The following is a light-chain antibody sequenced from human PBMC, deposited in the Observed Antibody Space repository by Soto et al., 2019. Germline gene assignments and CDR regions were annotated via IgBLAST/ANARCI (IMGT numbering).Light chain of an antibody. CDR3: QQYNNWPGT. Sequence: EIVMTQSPATLSVSPGERATLSCRASQSVSSNLAWYQQKPGQAPRLLIYGASTRATGIPARFSGSGSGTKLTLTISSLQSEDFAVYYCQQYNNWPGTFGQGTKVDIK. CDR2: GAS. J-gene: IGKJ1*01. V-gene: IGKV3D-15*01. CDR1: QSVSSN.